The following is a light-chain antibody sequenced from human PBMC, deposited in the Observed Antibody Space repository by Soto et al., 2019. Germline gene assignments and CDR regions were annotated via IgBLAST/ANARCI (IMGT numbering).Light chain of an antibody. CDR2: DVS. CDR1: SSDVGGYNF. J-gene: IGLJ3*02. Sequence: QSVLTQPRSVSGSPGQSVTISCTGTSSDVGGYNFVSWYQQHPGKAPKLMIFDVSERPSGVPDRFSGSKSGNTASLTISGLQAEDEAEFYCCSYAGSYTWVFGGGTKLTVL. V-gene: IGLV2-11*01. CDR3: CSYAGSYTWV.